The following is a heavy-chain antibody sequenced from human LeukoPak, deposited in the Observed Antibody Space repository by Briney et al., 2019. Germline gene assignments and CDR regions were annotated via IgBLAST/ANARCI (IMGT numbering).Heavy chain of an antibody. CDR3: ARGSRGIAARRFDAFDI. V-gene: IGHV1-8*01. Sequence: ASVEVSCKASGYTFTSYDINWVRQATGQGLEWMGWMNPNSGNTGYAQKFQGRVTMTRNTSISTAYMELSSLRSEDTAVYYCARGSRGIAARRFDAFDIWGQGTMVTVSS. CDR1: GYTFTSYD. CDR2: MNPNSGNT. J-gene: IGHJ3*02. D-gene: IGHD6-6*01.